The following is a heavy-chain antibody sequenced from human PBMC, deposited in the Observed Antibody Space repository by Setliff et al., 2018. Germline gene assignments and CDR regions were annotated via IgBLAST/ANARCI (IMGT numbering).Heavy chain of an antibody. D-gene: IGHD1-26*01. CDR3: ARSGSFGMRYWFDY. CDR1: GNSFTVFY. J-gene: IGHJ4*02. CDR2: ISPHSGDT. V-gene: IGHV1-2*02. Sequence: ASVKVSCKSSGNSFTVFYLHWVRQAPGQGLEGMGWISPHSGDTHYAQKFQSRVRMTRDTSTYAAYLELSDLTSDDTAMYYCARSGSFGMRYWFDYWGQGALVTVSS.